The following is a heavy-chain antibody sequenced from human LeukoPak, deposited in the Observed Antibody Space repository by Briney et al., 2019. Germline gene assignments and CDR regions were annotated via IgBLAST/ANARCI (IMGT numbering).Heavy chain of an antibody. J-gene: IGHJ4*02. CDR3: ARHISGYSGYAHNFDY. V-gene: IGHV5-10-1*01. CDR1: GYSFTSHW. CDR2: IDPSDSYT. D-gene: IGHD5-12*01. Sequence: GESLRISCKGSGYSFTSHWISWVRQMPGKGLEWMGRIDPSDSYTNYSPSFQGHVTISADKSISTAYLQWSSLKASDTAMYYCARHISGYSGYAHNFDYWGQGTLVTVSS.